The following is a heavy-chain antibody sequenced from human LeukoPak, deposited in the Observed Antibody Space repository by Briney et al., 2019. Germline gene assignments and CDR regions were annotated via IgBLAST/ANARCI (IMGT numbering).Heavy chain of an antibody. V-gene: IGHV3-30*02. CDR3: AKADDNWNDFDY. J-gene: IGHJ4*02. Sequence: GGSLRLSCAASGFIFSNYGVHWVRQAPGKGLEWVSFIRYDGSNKYCADSVKGRFTISRDNSKNTLYLQMNSLRPEDTAVYYCAKADDNWNDFDYWGQGTPVTVSS. CDR1: GFIFSNYG. CDR2: IRYDGSNK. D-gene: IGHD1-20*01.